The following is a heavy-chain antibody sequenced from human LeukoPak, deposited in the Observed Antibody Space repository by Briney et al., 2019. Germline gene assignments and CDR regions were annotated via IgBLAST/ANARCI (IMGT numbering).Heavy chain of an antibody. Sequence: GESLKISCKGSGYSFTSYWIGWVRQMPGKGLEWMGIIYPGDSDTRYSPSFQGQVTISTDKSISTAYLQWSSLKASDAAMHYCARRGCSGGSCYAGVYYYYMDVWGKGTTVTVSS. CDR3: ARRGCSGGSCYAGVYYYYMDV. CDR2: IYPGDSDT. V-gene: IGHV5-51*01. J-gene: IGHJ6*03. D-gene: IGHD2-15*01. CDR1: GYSFTSYW.